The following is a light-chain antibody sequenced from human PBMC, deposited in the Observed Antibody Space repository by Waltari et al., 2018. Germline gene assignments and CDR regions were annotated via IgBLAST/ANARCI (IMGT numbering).Light chain of an antibody. CDR1: QSVLSTSNNKNY. CDR2: WAS. CDR3: QQCYTFPYT. Sequence: DIVLTQSPDSLAVSLGERDTINCKSSQSVLSTSNNKNYLGWYQQKPGPPPKLLSTWASSRESGVPGRFSGSGSGTEFTLTISSLQAEDLAVYFCQQCYTFPYTFGQGTKLEIK. J-gene: IGKJ2*01. V-gene: IGKV4-1*01.